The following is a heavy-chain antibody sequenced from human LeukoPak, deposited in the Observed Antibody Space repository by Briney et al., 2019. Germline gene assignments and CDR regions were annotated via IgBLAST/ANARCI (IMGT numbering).Heavy chain of an antibody. CDR1: GGSFSGYY. V-gene: IGHV4-34*01. CDR2: INHSGST. D-gene: IGHD4-17*01. Sequence: SETLSLTCAVYGGSFSGYYWSWIRQPPGKGLEWIGEINHSGSTNYNPSLKSRVTISVDTSKNQFSLKLRSVTAADTAVYYCARLKATVSIHAYFDSWGQGTLVTVSS. CDR3: ARLKATVSIHAYFDS. J-gene: IGHJ4*02.